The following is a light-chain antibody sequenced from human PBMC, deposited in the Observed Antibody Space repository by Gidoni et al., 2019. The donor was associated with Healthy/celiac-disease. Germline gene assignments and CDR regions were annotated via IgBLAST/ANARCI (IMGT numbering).Light chain of an antibody. V-gene: IGKV1-5*03. Sequence: DIQMTQSHSTLSASVGDRVPITCRASQRIGSWLAWYQQKPGKAPKLLIYKASSLESGVPSSFSGSGSGTEFTLTISSLQPDDFATYYCQQYNSYSLTFXXXTKVEIK. CDR3: QQYNSYSLT. CDR2: KAS. J-gene: IGKJ1*01. CDR1: QRIGSW.